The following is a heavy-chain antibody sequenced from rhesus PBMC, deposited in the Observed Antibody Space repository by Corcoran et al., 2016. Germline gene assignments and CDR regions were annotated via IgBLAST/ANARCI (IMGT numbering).Heavy chain of an antibody. CDR1: GYSISSGYD. Sequence: QVQLQESGPGVVKPSETLSLTCAVSGYSISSGYDWSWIRQPPGKGLEWIGYIYGSSGSANYNPSLKNRVTISIDSSKNQFSLKLSSVTAADTAVYYCAREAGVFEFWGQGALVTVSS. J-gene: IGHJ1*01. CDR2: IYGSSGSA. CDR3: AREAGVFEF. V-gene: IGHV4-76*01. D-gene: IGHD3-34*01.